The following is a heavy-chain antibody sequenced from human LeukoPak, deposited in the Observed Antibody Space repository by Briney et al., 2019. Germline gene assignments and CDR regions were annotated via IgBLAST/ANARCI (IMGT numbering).Heavy chain of an antibody. CDR1: GYTFTSYG. CDR2: ISAYNGNT. CDR3: AGRSQEQQLVLYYYYYMDV. J-gene: IGHJ6*03. D-gene: IGHD6-13*01. V-gene: IGHV1-18*01. Sequence: ASVKVSCKASGYTFTSYGISWVRQAPGQGLERMGWISAYNGNTNYAQKLQGRVTMTTDTSTSTAYMELRSLRSDDTAVYYCAGRSQEQQLVLYYYYYMDVWGKGTTVTVSS.